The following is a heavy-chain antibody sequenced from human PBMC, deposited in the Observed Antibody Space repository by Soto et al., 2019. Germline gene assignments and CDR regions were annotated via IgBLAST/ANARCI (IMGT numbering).Heavy chain of an antibody. V-gene: IGHV1-18*01. Sequence: QVQLVQSGPEVKKPGASVKVSCKASGYSFPSYGINWVRQAPGQGLEWMGYISVCNGNINYAQKLQGRVTMTTDKSTSTAYMELRSLRSDDTAVYYCARDRSASGSYFYYGMDVWGQGTTVTVSS. CDR1: GYSFPSYG. J-gene: IGHJ6*02. CDR3: ARDRSASGSYFYYGMDV. CDR2: ISVCNGNI. D-gene: IGHD3-10*01.